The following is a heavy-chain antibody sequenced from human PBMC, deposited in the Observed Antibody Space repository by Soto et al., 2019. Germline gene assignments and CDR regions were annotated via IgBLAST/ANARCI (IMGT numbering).Heavy chain of an antibody. D-gene: IGHD3-3*01. Sequence: EVQLVESGGGLVQPGGSLRLSCAASGFTVSSNYMSWVRQAPGKGLEWVSVIYSGGSTYYADYVKGRFTISRDNSNNTLDLHMHSLRAEDRVVYYCARDPVGQVFGVVTAVSDSWGQGNLVTVSS. CDR2: IYSGGST. J-gene: IGHJ5*01. CDR1: GFTVSSNY. V-gene: IGHV3-66*01. CDR3: ARDPVGQVFGVVTAVSDS.